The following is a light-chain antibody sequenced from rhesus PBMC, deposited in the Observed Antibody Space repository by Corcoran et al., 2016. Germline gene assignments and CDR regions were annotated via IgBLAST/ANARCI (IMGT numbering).Light chain of an antibody. CDR3: QQDDSWPLT. V-gene: IGKV3-42*01. Sequence: EIVMTQSPATLSLSPGERATLSCRASQSVTSNLAWYQQKPGKAPKLLIYGASSRATGIPDRVRGSGSGTEFTVIIGSLEPEDVGVYYCQQDDSWPLTFGGGTKVELK. J-gene: IGKJ4*01. CDR2: GAS. CDR1: QSVTSN.